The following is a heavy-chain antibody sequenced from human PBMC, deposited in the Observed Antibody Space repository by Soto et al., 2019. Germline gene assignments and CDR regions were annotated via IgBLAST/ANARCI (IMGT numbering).Heavy chain of an antibody. CDR3: AHTRTGGSVSY. D-gene: IGHD7-27*01. CDR2: IYWDDDK. Sequence: QITLKESGPTLVKPTQTLTLTCTFSGFSLSTSGVGVGWIRQPPGKALEWLALIYWDDDKRYSPSLKSRLTLTKDTSKNKVVLTMTYMDPVETAKYYCAHTRTGGSVSYWGQGTLVTVSS. J-gene: IGHJ4*02. V-gene: IGHV2-5*02. CDR1: GFSLSTSGVG.